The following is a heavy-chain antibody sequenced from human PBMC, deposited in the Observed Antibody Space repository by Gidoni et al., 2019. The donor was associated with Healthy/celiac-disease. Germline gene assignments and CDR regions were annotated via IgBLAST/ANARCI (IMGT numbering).Heavy chain of an antibody. D-gene: IGHD2-21*02. J-gene: IGHJ6*02. CDR1: GYTFTSYY. V-gene: IGHV1-46*03. Sequence: QVQLVQSGAEVKKPGASVKVSCKASGYTFTSYYMHWVRQAPGQGLEWMGIINPSGGRTSYAQKFQGRVTMTRDTSTSTVYMELSSLRSEDTAVYYCARGIVVVTAIPGTYYYYGMDVWGQGTTVTVSS. CDR3: ARGIVVVTAIPGTYYYYGMDV. CDR2: INPSGGRT.